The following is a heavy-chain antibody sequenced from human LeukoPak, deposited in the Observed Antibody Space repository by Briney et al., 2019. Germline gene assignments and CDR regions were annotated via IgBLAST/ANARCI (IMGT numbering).Heavy chain of an antibody. Sequence: SETLSLTCTVSGGSISSGSYYWSWIRQPAGKGLEWIGRIYTSGSTNYNPSLKSRVTISVDTSKNQFSLKLSSVTAADTAVYYCARETINCSSTSCYTDYWGQGTLVTVSS. V-gene: IGHV4-61*02. CDR3: ARETINCSSTSCYTDY. CDR1: GGSISSGSYY. D-gene: IGHD2-2*02. J-gene: IGHJ4*02. CDR2: IYTSGST.